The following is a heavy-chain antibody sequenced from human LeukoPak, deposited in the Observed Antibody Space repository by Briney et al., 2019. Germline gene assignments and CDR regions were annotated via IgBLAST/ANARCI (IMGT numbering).Heavy chain of an antibody. CDR1: GYTFTSYG. V-gene: IGHV1-2*02. CDR3: ARVNYYDSSGYYVEAFDI. Sequence: GASVKVSCKASGYTFTSYGISWVRQAPGQGLEWMGWINPNSGGTNYAQKFQGRVTMTRDTSISTAYMELSRLRSDDAAVYYCARVNYYDSSGYYVEAFDIWGQGTMVTVSS. J-gene: IGHJ3*02. CDR2: INPNSGGT. D-gene: IGHD3-22*01.